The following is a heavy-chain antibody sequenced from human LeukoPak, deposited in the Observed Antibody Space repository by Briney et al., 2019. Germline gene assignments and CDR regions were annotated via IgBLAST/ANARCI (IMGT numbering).Heavy chain of an antibody. D-gene: IGHD3-10*01. CDR3: ARGRSSMVRGYYYYYMDV. CDR1: GGSLSGYY. Sequence: PSETLSLTCAVDGGSLSGYYWSWIRQPPGKGLEWIGYIYYSGSTNYNPSLKSRVTISVDTSKNQFSLKLSSVTAADTAVYYCARGRSSMVRGYYYYYMDVWGKGTTVTISS. V-gene: IGHV4-59*01. CDR2: IYYSGST. J-gene: IGHJ6*03.